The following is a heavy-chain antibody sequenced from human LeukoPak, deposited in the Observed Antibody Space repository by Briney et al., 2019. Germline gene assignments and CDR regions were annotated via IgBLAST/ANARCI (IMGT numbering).Heavy chain of an antibody. D-gene: IGHD6-6*01. CDR2: ISAYNGNT. J-gene: IGHJ4*02. Sequence: ASVKVPCKASGYTFTSYGISWVRQAPGQGLEWMGWISAYNGNTNYAQKLQGRVTMTTDTSTSTAYMELRSLRSDDTAVYYCARDSPARGFFDYWGQGTLVTVSS. CDR3: ARDSPARGFFDY. V-gene: IGHV1-18*01. CDR1: GYTFTSYG.